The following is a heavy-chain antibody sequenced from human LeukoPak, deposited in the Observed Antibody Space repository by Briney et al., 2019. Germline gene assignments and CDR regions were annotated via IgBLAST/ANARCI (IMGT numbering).Heavy chain of an antibody. V-gene: IGHV3-23*01. J-gene: IGHJ2*01. CDR3: AKGWYFDL. Sequence: PGGSLRLSCAASGFTVSSNYMNWVRQAPGKGLEWGSAISGSGGNTYYADSVKGRFTISRDNSKNTLYLQMNSLRAEDTAVYYCAKGWYFDLWGRGTLVTVSS. CDR1: GFTVSSNY. CDR2: ISGSGGNT.